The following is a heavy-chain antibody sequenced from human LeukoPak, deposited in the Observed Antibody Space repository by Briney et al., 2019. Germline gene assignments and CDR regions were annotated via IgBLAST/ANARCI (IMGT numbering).Heavy chain of an antibody. V-gene: IGHV3-7*03. J-gene: IGHJ4*02. D-gene: IGHD5-24*01. CDR2: IKQDGSEK. CDR3: AKEGRSLQTY. CDR1: GFTFSSYW. Sequence: PGGFLRLSCTGSGFTFSSYWMSWVRQAPGKGLEWVANIKQDGSEKDYVDSVKGRFTISRDNAKNSLYLQMNSLRVEDTAVYYCAKEGRSLQTYWGQGTLVTVSS.